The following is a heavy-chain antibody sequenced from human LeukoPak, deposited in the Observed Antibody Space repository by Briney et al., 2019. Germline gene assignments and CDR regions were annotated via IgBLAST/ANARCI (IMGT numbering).Heavy chain of an antibody. J-gene: IGHJ4*02. V-gene: IGHV1-69*13. D-gene: IGHD3-22*01. CDR2: IIPIFGTA. CDR1: GYTFTSYG. Sequence: SVKVSCKASGYTFTSYGISWVRQAPGQGLEWMGGIIPIFGTANYAQKFQGRVTITADESTSTAYMELSSLRSEDTAVYYCARGPPIYYYDSSGYFPTDYWGQGTLVTVSS. CDR3: ARGPPIYYYDSSGYFPTDY.